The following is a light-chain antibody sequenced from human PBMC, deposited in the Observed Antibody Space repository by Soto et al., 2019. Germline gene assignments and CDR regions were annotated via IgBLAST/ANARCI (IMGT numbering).Light chain of an antibody. Sequence: EIVLTQSPGTLSLSPGERATLSCRASQSFSSNYLAWYQQKPGQAPRLLIYGASTGATGIPDRFIGSESGTDFTLTISRLEPEDFAVYYCQQYSSEWTFGQGTKVEI. CDR1: QSFSSNY. CDR3: QQYSSEWT. J-gene: IGKJ1*01. V-gene: IGKV3-20*01. CDR2: GAS.